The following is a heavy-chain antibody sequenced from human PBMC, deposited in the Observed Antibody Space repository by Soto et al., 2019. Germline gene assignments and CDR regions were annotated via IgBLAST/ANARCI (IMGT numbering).Heavy chain of an antibody. Sequence: SETLSLTCTVSGGSISSGGYYWSWIRQHPGKGLEWIGYIYYSGGTYYNPSLKSRVTISVDTSKNQFSLKLSSVTAADTAVYYCAREVAVDSSGYYVDYWGQGTLVTVSS. CDR2: IYYSGGT. CDR3: AREVAVDSSGYYVDY. V-gene: IGHV4-31*03. J-gene: IGHJ4*02. D-gene: IGHD3-22*01. CDR1: GGSISSGGYY.